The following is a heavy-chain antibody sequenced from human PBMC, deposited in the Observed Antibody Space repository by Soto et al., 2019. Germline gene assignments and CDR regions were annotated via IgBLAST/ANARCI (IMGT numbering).Heavy chain of an antibody. CDR3: AREPPPPDY. CDR1: GYTFASYA. Sequence: QVQLVQSGAEVKKPGASVKVSCKASGYTFASYAISWMRQAPGQGLEWMGWISAYNGNTNYAQKLQGRVTMTTDTSTSTAYKELRSLRSDDTAVEYCAREPPPPDYWGQRTLVTVSS. J-gene: IGHJ4*02. V-gene: IGHV1-18*01. CDR2: ISAYNGNT.